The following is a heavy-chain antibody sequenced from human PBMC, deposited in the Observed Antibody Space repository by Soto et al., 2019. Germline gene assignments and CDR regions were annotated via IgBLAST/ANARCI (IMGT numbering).Heavy chain of an antibody. Sequence: ASETLSLTCTVSGGSISRGDYYWGWIRQPPGKGLEWIGYIYYSGSTYYNPSLKSRVTISVDTSKNQFSLKLSSVTAADTAVYYCARESIQAYFDYWGQGTLVTVSS. CDR3: ARESIQAYFDY. CDR2: IYYSGST. J-gene: IGHJ4*02. V-gene: IGHV4-30-4*01. CDR1: GGSISRGDYY.